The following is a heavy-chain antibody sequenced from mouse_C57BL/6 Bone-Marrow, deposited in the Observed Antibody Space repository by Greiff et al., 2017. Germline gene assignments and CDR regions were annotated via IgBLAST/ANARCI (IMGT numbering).Heavy chain of an antibody. J-gene: IGHJ3*01. D-gene: IGHD2-3*01. CDR2: INPSTGGT. V-gene: IGHV1-42*01. Sequence: VQLQQSGPELVKPGASVKISCKASGYSFTGYYMHWVKQSPEKSLEWIGEINPSTGGTTYNQKFKAKATLTVDKSSSTAYMQLKSLTSEDSAVYYCARNRWLAFAYWGQGTLVTVSA. CDR1: GYSFTGYY. CDR3: ARNRWLAFAY.